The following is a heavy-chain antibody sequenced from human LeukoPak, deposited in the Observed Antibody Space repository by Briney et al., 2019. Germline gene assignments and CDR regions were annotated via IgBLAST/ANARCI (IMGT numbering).Heavy chain of an antibody. V-gene: IGHV3-74*01. CDR1: GFTFSSYW. J-gene: IGHJ3*02. Sequence: GGSLRLSCAASGFTFSSYWMHWVRQAPGKGLVWVSRINTDGSSTSYADSVKGRFTISRDNAKNTLYLQMNSPRAEDTAVYYCARRFEPTQAFDIWXXGTMVTVSS. D-gene: IGHD3-3*01. CDR2: INTDGSST. CDR3: ARRFEPTQAFDI.